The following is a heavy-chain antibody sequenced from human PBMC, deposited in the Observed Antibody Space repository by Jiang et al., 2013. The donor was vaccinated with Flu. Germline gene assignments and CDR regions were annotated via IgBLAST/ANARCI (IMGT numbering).Heavy chain of an antibody. D-gene: IGHD3-3*01. CDR3: TRASRGPSREWFIGVPHP. Sequence: VQLLESGGGLVQPGRSLRLSCTASGFTFGDYAMSWFRQAPGKGLEWVGFIRSKAYGGTTEYAASVKGRFTISRDDSKSIAYLQMNSLKTEDTAVYYCTRASRGPSREWFIGVPHPWGQGTPGHRLL. V-gene: IGHV3-49*03. J-gene: IGHJ5*02. CDR2: IRSKAYGGTT. CDR1: GFTFGDYA.